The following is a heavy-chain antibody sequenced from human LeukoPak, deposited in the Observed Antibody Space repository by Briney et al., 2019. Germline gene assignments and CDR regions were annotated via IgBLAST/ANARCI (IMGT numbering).Heavy chain of an antibody. V-gene: IGHV4-38-2*02. J-gene: IGHJ5*02. CDR1: DYSINNDYY. CDR3: ARDRRYCSGGSCYSSGVPNWFDP. D-gene: IGHD2-15*01. Sequence: SETLSLTCTVSDYSINNDYYWGWIRQPPGKGLEWIGSIYDSGSTYYNPSLKSRVTISVDTSKNQFSLKLSSVTAADTAVYYCARDRRYCSGGSCYSSGVPNWFDPWGQGTLVTVSS. CDR2: IYDSGST.